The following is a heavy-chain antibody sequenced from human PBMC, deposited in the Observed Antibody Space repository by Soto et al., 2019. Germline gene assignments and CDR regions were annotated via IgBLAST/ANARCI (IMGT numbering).Heavy chain of an antibody. V-gene: IGHV1-69*02. J-gene: IGHJ3*02. CDR1: GGTFSSYT. D-gene: IGHD5-12*01. CDR3: ARRSSGYDLSLDAFDI. CDR2: IIPILGIA. Sequence: SVNVSCKASGGTFSSYTISWGRQAPGQGLEWMGRIIPILGIANYAQKFQGRVTITADKSTSTAYMELSSLRSEDTAVYYCARRSSGYDLSLDAFDIWGQGTMVTVSS.